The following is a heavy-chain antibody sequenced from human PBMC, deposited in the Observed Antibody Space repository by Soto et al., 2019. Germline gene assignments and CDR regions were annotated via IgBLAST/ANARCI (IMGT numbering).Heavy chain of an antibody. CDR3: ARSTGSGVRPGSHRVNGFAP. D-gene: IGHD5-12*01. CDR1: GVTFSSFA. Sequence: QVKLVQSGAEVKQPGSSVKVSCQASGVTFSSFAISWVRQAPGQGLEWMGGIIPIFRTPNYAQNLQGRVTSTADASTSSVYMELSRLRSEDTAVYYCARSTGSGVRPGSHRVNGFAPWGQGTVVTVS. J-gene: IGHJ5*02. CDR2: IIPIFRTP. V-gene: IGHV1-69*01.